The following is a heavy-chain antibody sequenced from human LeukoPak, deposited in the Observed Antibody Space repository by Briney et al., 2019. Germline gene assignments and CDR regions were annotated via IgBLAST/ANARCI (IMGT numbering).Heavy chain of an antibody. Sequence: GGSLTLSCAASGFTFSTYAMSWVRQAPGKGLEGVSTVNGSGGSTYYADSEKGRFTISRDNSKNTLYVQLNSLRAEDTAIYNCAKDVHSSSLYVAFDMWGQGTLVTVSS. CDR1: GFTFSTYA. CDR3: AKDVHSSSLYVAFDM. J-gene: IGHJ3*02. CDR2: VNGSGGST. D-gene: IGHD6-13*01. V-gene: IGHV3-23*01.